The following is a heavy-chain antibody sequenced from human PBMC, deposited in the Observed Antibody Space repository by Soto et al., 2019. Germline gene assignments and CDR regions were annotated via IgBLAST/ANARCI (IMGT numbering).Heavy chain of an antibody. Sequence: SETLSLTCTVSGGSISSSNYYWGWIRQPPGKGLEWIGSIYYSGNTYYNPSLKSRVTISVDTSKNQFSLKLSSVTAADTAVYYCAGPAGELDYWGQGTLLTVSS. CDR3: AGPAGELDY. D-gene: IGHD1-26*01. J-gene: IGHJ4*02. V-gene: IGHV4-39*01. CDR1: GGSISSSNYY. CDR2: IYYSGNT.